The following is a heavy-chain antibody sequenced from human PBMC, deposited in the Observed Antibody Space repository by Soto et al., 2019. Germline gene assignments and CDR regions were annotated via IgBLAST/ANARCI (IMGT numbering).Heavy chain of an antibody. D-gene: IGHD3-22*01. CDR1: GFTFSSYA. CDR2: ISGDGGST. CDR3: AKSATKAGINTYYYDSSGYYLEYFQH. Sequence: GGSLRLSCAASGFTFSSYAMHWVRQAPGKGLEWVSLISGDGGSTYYADSVKGRFTISRDNSKNSLYLQMNSLRTEDTALYYCAKSATKAGINTYYYDSSGYYLEYFQHWGQGTLVTVSS. V-gene: IGHV3-43*02. J-gene: IGHJ1*01.